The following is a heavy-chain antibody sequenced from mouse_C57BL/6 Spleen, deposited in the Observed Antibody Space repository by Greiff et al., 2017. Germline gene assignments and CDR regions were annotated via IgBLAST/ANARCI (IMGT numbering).Heavy chain of an antibody. CDR3: ARQPSWFAY. J-gene: IGHJ3*01. CDR2: INPNNGGT. V-gene: IGHV1-26*01. D-gene: IGHD6-1*01. Sequence: EVKLVESGPELVKPGASVKISCKASGYTFTDYYMNWVKQSHGKSLEWIGDINPNNGGTSYNQKFKGKATLTVDKSSSTAYMELRSLTSEDSAVYYCARQPSWFAYWGQGTLVTVSA. CDR1: GYTFTDYY.